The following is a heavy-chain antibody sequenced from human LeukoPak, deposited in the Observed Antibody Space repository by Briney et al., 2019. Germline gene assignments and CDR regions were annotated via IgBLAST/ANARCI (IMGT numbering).Heavy chain of an antibody. V-gene: IGHV4-34*01. CDR1: GGSFSGYY. J-gene: IGHJ4*02. CDR2: INHSGST. CDR3: AGQRYYFDY. Sequence: SETLSLTCAVYGGSFSGYYWSWIRQPPGKGLEWIGEINHSGSTNYNPSLKSRVTISVDTSKNQFSLKLSSVTAADTAVYYCAGQRYYFDYWGQGNLVTVSS.